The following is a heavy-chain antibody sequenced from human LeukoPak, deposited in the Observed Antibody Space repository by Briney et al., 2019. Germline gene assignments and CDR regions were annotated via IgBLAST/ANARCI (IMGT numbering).Heavy chain of an antibody. V-gene: IGHV4-39*01. J-gene: IGHJ4*02. CDR3: ARLTDF. CDR1: GGSIIISNYY. Sequence: SETLSLTCTVSGGSIIISNYYWGWIRQSPGKGLECIGKISYSGTTYYNPSLRSRVHMSVDTSKNQFSLSLSSVTAADTAVYYCARLTDFWGQGLLVTVSS. CDR2: ISYSGTT.